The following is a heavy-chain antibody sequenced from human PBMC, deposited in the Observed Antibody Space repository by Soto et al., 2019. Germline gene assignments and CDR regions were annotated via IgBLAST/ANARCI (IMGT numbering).Heavy chain of an antibody. J-gene: IGHJ4*02. Sequence: EALSRTYARSGGYDSSCRCSSCRDKQPPGKGLEWIGSVYYSGSTYYNPSLESRVTISVDKSKNQFSLKLMSLSAADTAVYYCGRLEGLATISYYFDYWGQGALVTVSS. CDR3: GRLEGLATISYYFDY. D-gene: IGHD3-9*01. CDR1: GGYDSSCRCS. CDR2: VYYSGST. V-gene: IGHV4-39*01.